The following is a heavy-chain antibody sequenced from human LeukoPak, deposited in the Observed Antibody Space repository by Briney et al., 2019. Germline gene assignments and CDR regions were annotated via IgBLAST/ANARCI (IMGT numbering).Heavy chain of an antibody. V-gene: IGHV4-30-2*01. J-gene: IGHJ4*02. CDR1: GGSISSGGYY. CDR3: ARDTWTLPRTYYDFWSGYGY. D-gene: IGHD3-3*01. Sequence: PSQTLSLTCTVSGGSISSGGYYWSWIRQPPGKGLEWIGYISHSGSTYYNPSLKSRVTISVDRSKNQFSLKLSSVTAADTAVYYCARDTWTLPRTYYDFWSGYGYWGQGTLVTVSS. CDR2: ISHSGST.